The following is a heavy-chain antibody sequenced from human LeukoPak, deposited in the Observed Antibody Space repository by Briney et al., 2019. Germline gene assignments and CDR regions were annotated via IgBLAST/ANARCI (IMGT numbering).Heavy chain of an antibody. CDR3: AKGRCTDGRCSGFDC. J-gene: IGHJ4*02. CDR2: ISGSGDSS. Sequence: PGGSLRLSCAASGFTFSNYAMSWVRQAPGKGLEWVSTISGSGDSSYYVDSVKGRFTISRDGSKSTLYLQMNSLRAEDTAIYYCAKGRCTDGRCSGFDCWGQGTLVTVSS. V-gene: IGHV3-23*01. D-gene: IGHD2-15*01. CDR1: GFTFSNYA.